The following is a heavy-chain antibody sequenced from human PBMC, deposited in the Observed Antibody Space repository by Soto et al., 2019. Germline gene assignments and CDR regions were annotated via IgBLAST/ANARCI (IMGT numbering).Heavy chain of an antibody. D-gene: IGHD6-13*01. CDR3: AREIATTGEYYFDY. J-gene: IGHJ4*02. CDR1: GFTFSSYW. Sequence: EVQLVESGGGLVQPGGSLRLSRAASGFTFSSYWMHWVRQAPGKGLVWVSRINRDGSSTNYADSARGRVTISRDNAKNTLYLQVNGLRAEDTAVYYCAREIATTGEYYFDYWGQGILVTVSS. CDR2: INRDGSST. V-gene: IGHV3-74*01.